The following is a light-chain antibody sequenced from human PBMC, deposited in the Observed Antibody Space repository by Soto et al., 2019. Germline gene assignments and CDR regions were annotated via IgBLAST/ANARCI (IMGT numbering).Light chain of an antibody. CDR3: QEYGSQYT. J-gene: IGKJ2*01. CDR2: GTS. CDR1: QSVSSSY. V-gene: IGKV3-20*01. Sequence: EIVLTQSPGTLSLSPGERATLSCRASQSVSSSYLAWYQQKPGQAPRPLIYGTSSRATGIPDRFSGSGSGTDFTLTISRLEREDVAVDYCQEYGSQYTFGQGTKLEIK.